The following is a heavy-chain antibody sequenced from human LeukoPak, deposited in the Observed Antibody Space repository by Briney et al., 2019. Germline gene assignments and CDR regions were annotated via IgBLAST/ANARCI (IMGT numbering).Heavy chain of an antibody. Sequence: GGSVRLSCAASGFTFSSYAMTWVRQAPGKGLEWVSAVSGSGASTYYADSVKGRFTISRDNSKNTLYLQMNSLRAEDTAIYYCAKKKGSSSSYGMDVWGQGTTVIVSS. D-gene: IGHD2-2*01. CDR2: VSGSGAST. J-gene: IGHJ6*02. CDR1: GFTFSSYA. V-gene: IGHV3-23*01. CDR3: AKKKGSSSSYGMDV.